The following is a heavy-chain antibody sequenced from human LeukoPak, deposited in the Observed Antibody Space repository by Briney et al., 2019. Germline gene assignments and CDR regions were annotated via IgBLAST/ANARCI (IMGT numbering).Heavy chain of an antibody. D-gene: IGHD3-16*02. V-gene: IGHV3-11*01. CDR1: GFTFSDYY. Sequence: GGSLRLSCAASGFTFSDYYMSWIRQAPGKGLEWVSYISSSGSTIYYADSVKGRFTISRDNAKNSLYLQMNSLRSDDTAVYFCARDPGYVWGSYRYWFDPWGQGTLVTVSS. CDR2: ISSSGSTI. J-gene: IGHJ5*02. CDR3: ARDPGYVWGSYRYWFDP.